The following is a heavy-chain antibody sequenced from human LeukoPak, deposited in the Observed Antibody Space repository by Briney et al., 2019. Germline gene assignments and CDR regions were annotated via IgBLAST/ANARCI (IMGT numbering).Heavy chain of an antibody. Sequence: GGSLRLSCAASGFTSNDAWMNWVRQAPGKGEWVGRIRRKTEGGTTDYAAPVKGRFTISRDDSKSTLYLQMNSLKTEDTAVYYCTTGNYGPYWGQGTLVTVSS. CDR2: IRRKTEGGTT. J-gene: IGHJ4*02. V-gene: IGHV3-15*07. CDR1: GFTSNDAW. CDR3: TTGNYGPY. D-gene: IGHD4-17*01.